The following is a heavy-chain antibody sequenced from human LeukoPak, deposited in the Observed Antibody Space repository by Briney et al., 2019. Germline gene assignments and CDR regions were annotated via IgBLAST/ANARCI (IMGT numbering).Heavy chain of an antibody. CDR1: GFTFSSYA. Sequence: GGSLRLSCAASGFTFSSYAMHWVRQAPGKGLEYVSAISSNGGSTYYANSVKGRFTISRDNSKNTLYLQMGSLRAEDTALYYCAKDATAVPGTVYMDVWGKGTTVTISS. V-gene: IGHV3-64*01. CDR3: AKDATAVPGTVYMDV. D-gene: IGHD6-13*01. J-gene: IGHJ6*03. CDR2: ISSNGGST.